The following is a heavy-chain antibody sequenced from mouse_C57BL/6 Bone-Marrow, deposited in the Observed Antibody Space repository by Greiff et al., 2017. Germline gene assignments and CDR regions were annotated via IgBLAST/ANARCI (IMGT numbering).Heavy chain of an antibody. D-gene: IGHD4-1*01. J-gene: IGHJ2*01. CDR2: IYPTSGRT. CDR1: GYTFTSYW. Sequence: VQLQQSGAELVKPGASVKMSCKASGYTFTSYWITWVKQRPGQGLEWIGDIYPTSGRTNYNEKFKSKAILTVDTSSNTAYRQRHSLTSEDSAVFYCAMSGPLGQSFDYGGQGPTLTVTA. CDR3: AMSGPLGQSFDY. V-gene: IGHV1-55*01.